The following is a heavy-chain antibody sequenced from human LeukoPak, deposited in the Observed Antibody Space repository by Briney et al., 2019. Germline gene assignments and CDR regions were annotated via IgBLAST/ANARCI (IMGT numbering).Heavy chain of an antibody. J-gene: IGHJ3*02. V-gene: IGHV1-69*13. D-gene: IGHD6-13*01. CDR2: IIPIFGTA. CDR3: ARDGYSSSLDAFDI. Sequence: SVKVSCKASGGTFSSYAISWVRQAPGQGLEWMGGIIPIFGTANYAQKFQGRVTITADESTSTAYMELSSLRSEDTAVYYCARDGYSSSLDAFDIWGQGTMVTVSS. CDR1: GGTFSSYA.